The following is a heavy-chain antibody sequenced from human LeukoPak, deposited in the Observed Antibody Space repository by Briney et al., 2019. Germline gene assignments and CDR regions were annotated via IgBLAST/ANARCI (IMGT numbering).Heavy chain of an antibody. CDR3: ARGNDVLTS. D-gene: IGHD3-9*01. CDR2: IYYSGST. CDR1: GGSVSSGSYY. V-gene: IGHV4-61*01. J-gene: IGHJ5*02. Sequence: SETLSLTCTVSGGSVSSGSYYWSWIRQPPGKELEWIGYIYYSGSTNYNPSLKSRVTISVDTSKNQFSLKLSSVTAADTAVYYRARGNDVLTSWGQGTLVTVSS.